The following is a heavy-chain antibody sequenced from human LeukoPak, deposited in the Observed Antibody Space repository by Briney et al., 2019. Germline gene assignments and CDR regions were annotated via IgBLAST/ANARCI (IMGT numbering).Heavy chain of an antibody. CDR3: ATDQRYAFDY. Sequence: GGSLRLSCATSGFSFTDYPMNWVRQAPGKGLEWISNIRNNADGAKYAYYADSVKGRVTISRDDGKNTLYLHMNSLRDDDTAVYYCATDQRYAFDYWGQGILVSVSS. J-gene: IGHJ4*02. D-gene: IGHD3-9*01. CDR1: GFSFTDYP. CDR2: IRNNADGAKYA. V-gene: IGHV3-48*02.